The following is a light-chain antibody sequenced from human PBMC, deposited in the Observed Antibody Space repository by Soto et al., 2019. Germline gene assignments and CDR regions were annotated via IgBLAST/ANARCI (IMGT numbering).Light chain of an antibody. Sequence: QSALTQPRSVSGSPEQSVTISCTGTSSDVGAYNYVSWYQQHPGKVPKLLIYDVSRRPSGVPDRFSGSKSGNTASLTISGLQADYEADYYCCSYAGSYTLVFGGGTKRTVL. CDR2: DVS. J-gene: IGLJ3*02. CDR1: SSDVGAYNY. V-gene: IGLV2-11*01. CDR3: CSYAGSYTLV.